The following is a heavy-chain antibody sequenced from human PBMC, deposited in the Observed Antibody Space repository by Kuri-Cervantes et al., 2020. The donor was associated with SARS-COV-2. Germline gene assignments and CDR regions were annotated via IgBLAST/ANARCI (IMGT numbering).Heavy chain of an antibody. CDR3: ARAARNYYDSSGHIDY. CDR1: GYTLTELS. Sequence: ASVKVSCKVSGYTLTELSMHWVRQAPGKGLEWMGGFDPEDGETIYAQKFQGRVTMTEDTSTDTAYMELNSLRAEDTAVYYCARAARNYYDSSGHIDYWGQGTLVTVSS. D-gene: IGHD3-22*01. CDR2: FDPEDGET. V-gene: IGHV1-24*01. J-gene: IGHJ4*02.